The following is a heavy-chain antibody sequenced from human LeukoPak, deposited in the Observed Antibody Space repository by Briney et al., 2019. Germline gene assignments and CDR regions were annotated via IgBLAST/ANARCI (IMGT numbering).Heavy chain of an antibody. V-gene: IGHV3-21*01. CDR3: ARVRFDLSYGMDV. D-gene: IGHD5-12*01. CDR1: GFTYSSYS. J-gene: IGHJ6*02. Sequence: PGGSLRLSCAASGFTYSSYSMNWVRQAPGKGLEWVSSISSSSSYIYYADSVKGRFTISRDNAKNSLYLQMNSLRAEDTAVYYCARVRFDLSYGMDVWGQGTTVTVSS. CDR2: ISSSSSYI.